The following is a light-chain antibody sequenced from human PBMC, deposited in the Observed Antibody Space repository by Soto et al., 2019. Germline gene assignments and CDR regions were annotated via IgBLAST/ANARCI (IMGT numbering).Light chain of an antibody. CDR2: GNN. CDR3: QSYDISLSGPWV. Sequence: QPVLRQPPSVSGAPGQRVTISCTGSSSDIGANYDVHWYQQIPGKAPKLLTYGNNNRPSGVPDRFSASRSGTSASLAINGLQAADEADYYCQSYDISLSGPWVFGGGTKVTVL. J-gene: IGLJ2*01. CDR1: SSDIGANYD. V-gene: IGLV1-40*01.